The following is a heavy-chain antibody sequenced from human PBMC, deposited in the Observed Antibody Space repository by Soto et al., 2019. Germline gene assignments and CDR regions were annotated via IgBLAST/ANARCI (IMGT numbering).Heavy chain of an antibody. CDR1: GGSISSYY. D-gene: IGHD1-26*01. J-gene: IGHJ5*02. CDR3: AREGSRVPFDP. V-gene: IGHV4-59*01. CDR2: IYYSGST. Sequence: SETLSLTCTGSGGSISSYYWSWIRQPPGKGLEWIGYIYYSGSTNYNPSLKSRVTISVDTSKNQFSLKLSSVTAADTAVYYCAREGSRVPFDPWGQGTLVTVSS.